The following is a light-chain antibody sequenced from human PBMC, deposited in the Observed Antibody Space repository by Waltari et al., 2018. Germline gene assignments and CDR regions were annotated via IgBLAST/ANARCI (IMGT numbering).Light chain of an antibody. CDR3: QHHNNWPPRWT. V-gene: IGKV3-15*01. CDR2: GAS. CDR1: QSVSSK. J-gene: IGKJ1*01. Sequence: EIVMTQSPATLSVSPGERATLSCRASQSVSSKLAWYQQKPGQAPRLRIYGASTRATGVPARFSGSGSGPEYILTISSLQSEDFAVYYCQHHNNWPPRWTFGQGTKVEIK.